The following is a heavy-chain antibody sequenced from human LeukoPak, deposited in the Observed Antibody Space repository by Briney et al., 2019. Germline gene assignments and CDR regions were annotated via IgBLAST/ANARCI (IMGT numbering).Heavy chain of an antibody. J-gene: IGHJ4*02. Sequence: GASVKVSCKASGYTFTGYYMHWVRQAPGQGLEWMGRINPNSGGTNYAQKFQGRVTMTRDTSISTAYMELSSLRSEDTAVYYCARDGHDFWSSYNHIDYWGQGTLVTVSS. V-gene: IGHV1-2*06. CDR2: INPNSGGT. CDR1: GYTFTGYY. D-gene: IGHD3-3*01. CDR3: ARDGHDFWSSYNHIDY.